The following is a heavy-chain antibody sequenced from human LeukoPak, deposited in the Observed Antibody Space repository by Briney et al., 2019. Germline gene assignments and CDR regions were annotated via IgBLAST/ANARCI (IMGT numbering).Heavy chain of an antibody. V-gene: IGHV1-18*01. Sequence: GASVKVSCKASGYTFTSYGISWVRQAPGQGLEWMGWISAYNGNTNYAQKLQGRVTMTTDTPTSTAYMELRSLRSDDTAVYYCARGSYVEMAPYYYYGMDVWGQGTTVTVSS. CDR2: ISAYNGNT. CDR3: ARGSYVEMAPYYYYGMDV. CDR1: GYTFTSYG. D-gene: IGHD5-24*01. J-gene: IGHJ6*02.